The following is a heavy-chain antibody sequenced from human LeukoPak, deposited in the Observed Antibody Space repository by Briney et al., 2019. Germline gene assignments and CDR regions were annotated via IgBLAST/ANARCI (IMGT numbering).Heavy chain of an antibody. CDR3: VKGRDYNDASAYYIGDY. Sequence: PGGSLRLSCAASGFTFSTHAMIWARQAPGKGPEWVSCITGSGTGTYYTDSVKGRFTISGENSNDTLYLQMNSLRAEDTAVYYCVKGRDYNDASAYYIGDYWGQGTLVTVSS. D-gene: IGHD3-22*01. CDR1: GFTFSTHA. CDR2: ITGSGTGT. V-gene: IGHV3-23*01. J-gene: IGHJ4*02.